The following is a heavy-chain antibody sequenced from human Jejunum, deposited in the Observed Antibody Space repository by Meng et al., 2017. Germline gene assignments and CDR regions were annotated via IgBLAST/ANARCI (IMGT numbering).Heavy chain of an antibody. CDR2: MNPNSGNP. Sequence: QVQLVQSGVGVKKPGASVKVSCKASGYTFTSYDINWVRQATGQGLEWMGWMNPNSGNPGYAQKFQGRVTMSSDTSIGTAYMELSSLRSEDTAVYYCARLGSSTSNWGQGTLVTVSS. V-gene: IGHV1-8*01. D-gene: IGHD2-2*01. J-gene: IGHJ1*01. CDR3: ARLGSSTSN. CDR1: GYTFTSYD.